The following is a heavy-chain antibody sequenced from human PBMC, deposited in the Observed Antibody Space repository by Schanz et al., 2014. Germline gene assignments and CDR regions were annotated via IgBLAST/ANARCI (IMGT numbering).Heavy chain of an antibody. J-gene: IGHJ4*02. CDR1: GFTFSDHW. CDR2: IKGDSSEK. Sequence: VQLVESGGALVQPGGSLRLSCSASGFTFSDHWMSWVRQPPGKGLEWVANIKGDSSEKNYVDSVKGRFTLSRDNAKKTMDLQMNSLRFEDTAVYYCARDPNSVNEIDYWGQGTLVTVSS. CDR3: ARDPNSVNEIDY. V-gene: IGHV3-7*03. D-gene: IGHD5-12*01.